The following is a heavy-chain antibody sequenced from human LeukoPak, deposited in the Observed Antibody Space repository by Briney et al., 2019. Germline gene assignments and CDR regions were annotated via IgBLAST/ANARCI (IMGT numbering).Heavy chain of an antibody. CDR1: GGSFSGYY. D-gene: IGHD6-19*01. CDR2: INHSGST. V-gene: IGHV4-34*01. Sequence: SDTLSLTCAVYGGSFSGYYWSWIRQPPGKGLEWIGEINHSGSTNYNPSLKSRVTISVDTSKNQFSLKLSSVTAADTAVYYCARNAVARDDYWGQGTLVTVSS. CDR3: ARNAVARDDY. J-gene: IGHJ4*02.